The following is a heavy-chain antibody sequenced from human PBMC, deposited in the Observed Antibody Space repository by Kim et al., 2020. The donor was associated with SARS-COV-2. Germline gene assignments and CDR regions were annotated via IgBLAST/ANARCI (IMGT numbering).Heavy chain of an antibody. V-gene: IGHV3-30*18. J-gene: IGHJ1*01. CDR3: AKDQFSSSWPEYFQH. CDR1: GFTFSSYG. CDR2: ISYDGSNK. D-gene: IGHD6-13*01. Sequence: GGSLRLSCAASGFTFSSYGMHWVRQAPGKGLEWVAVISYDGSNKYYADSVKGRFTISRDNSKNTLYLQMNSLRAEDTAVYYCAKDQFSSSWPEYFQHWGQGALVTVSP.